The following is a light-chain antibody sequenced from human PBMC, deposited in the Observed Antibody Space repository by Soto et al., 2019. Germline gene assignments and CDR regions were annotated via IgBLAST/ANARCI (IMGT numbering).Light chain of an antibody. Sequence: EVVMTQSPATLSVSPGERATLSCRASQSITSNLAWYQQRPGQTPRLLIYEASTRATGIPARFSGSGSGTDFTLTISSLQSEDFTVYSCLQYHNLWALGQGTKVDIK. CDR3: LQYHNLWA. J-gene: IGKJ1*01. CDR2: EAS. CDR1: QSITSN. V-gene: IGKV3-15*01.